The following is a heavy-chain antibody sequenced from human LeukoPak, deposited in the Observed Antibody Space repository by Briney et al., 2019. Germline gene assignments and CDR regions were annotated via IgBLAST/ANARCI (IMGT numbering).Heavy chain of an antibody. Sequence: GGSLRLSCAASGFTFGKAWMSWVRQAAGKVLEWLGRIKSNADDGTTDYAAPMKGRISISRDDSQNTLYLQLNSLKTEDTAVYYCSTYRWQYDSSGDDYWGQGTLVTVSS. CDR3: STYRWQYDSSGDDY. J-gene: IGHJ4*02. V-gene: IGHV3-15*01. CDR1: GFTFGKAW. CDR2: IKSNADDGTT. D-gene: IGHD3-22*01.